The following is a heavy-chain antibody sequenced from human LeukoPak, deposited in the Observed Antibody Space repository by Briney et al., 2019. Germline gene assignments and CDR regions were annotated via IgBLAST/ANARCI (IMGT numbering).Heavy chain of an antibody. CDR1: GGSISSSSYY. CDR3: ARDRRSYYYYYMDV. D-gene: IGHD5-24*01. V-gene: IGHV4-39*07. Sequence: SETLSLTCTVSGGSISSSSYYWGWIRQPPGKGLEWIGSIYYSGSTYFNPSLKSRVTISVDTSKNQFSLKLSSVTAADTAVYYCARDRRSYYYYYMDVWGKGTTVTISS. CDR2: IYYSGST. J-gene: IGHJ6*03.